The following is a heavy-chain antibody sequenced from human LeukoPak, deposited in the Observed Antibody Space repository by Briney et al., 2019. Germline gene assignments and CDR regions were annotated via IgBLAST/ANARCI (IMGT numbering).Heavy chain of an antibody. CDR3: ARSVAEFFDY. D-gene: IGHD6-19*01. CDR2: INPNSGGT. Sequence: ASVKVSCKASGYTFTSYGISWVRQAPGQGLEWMGWINPNSGGTNYAQKFQGRVTMTRDTSISTAYMELSRLRSDDTAVYYCARSVAEFFDYWGQGTLVTVSS. CDR1: GYTFTSYG. J-gene: IGHJ4*02. V-gene: IGHV1-2*02.